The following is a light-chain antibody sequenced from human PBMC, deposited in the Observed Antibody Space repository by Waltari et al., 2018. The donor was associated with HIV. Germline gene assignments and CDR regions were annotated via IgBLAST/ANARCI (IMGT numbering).Light chain of an antibody. Sequence: DIVLTQSPAPLPLTPGERATLSCRARQTVGSYLAWYQQKPGQAPRLLIYEASNRATGIPARFSGSGSGTDFTLTISSLEPEDFAVYYCRQRSSWPRTFGQGTKLEIK. V-gene: IGKV3-11*01. CDR1: QTVGSY. J-gene: IGKJ2*01. CDR3: RQRSSWPRT. CDR2: EAS.